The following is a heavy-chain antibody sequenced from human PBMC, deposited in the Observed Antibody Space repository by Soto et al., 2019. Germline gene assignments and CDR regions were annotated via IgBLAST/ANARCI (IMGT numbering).Heavy chain of an antibody. J-gene: IGHJ4*02. CDR2: IYYSGST. CDR1: GGYISSYY. Sequence: PSETQSLTCTVSGGYISSYYWSWIRQPPGKGLEWIGYIYYSGSTNYNPSLKSRVTISVDTSKNQFSLKLSSVTAADTAVYYCAREWSSSWPGYFDYWGQGTLVTVSS. CDR3: AREWSSSWPGYFDY. D-gene: IGHD6-13*01. V-gene: IGHV4-59*01.